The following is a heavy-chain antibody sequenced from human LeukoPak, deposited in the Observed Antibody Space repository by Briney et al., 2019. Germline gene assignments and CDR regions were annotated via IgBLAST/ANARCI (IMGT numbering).Heavy chain of an antibody. D-gene: IGHD2/OR15-2a*01. J-gene: IGHJ3*02. Sequence: ASVKVSCKASGYTFTGYYIHWVRQAPGQGLEWMGWINPNSGGTNYARKFQGRVTVTRDTSISTAYMELSRLRSDDTAVYYCARGRIFGGFDIWGQGTMVTVSS. V-gene: IGHV1-2*02. CDR2: INPNSGGT. CDR1: GYTFTGYY. CDR3: ARGRIFGGFDI.